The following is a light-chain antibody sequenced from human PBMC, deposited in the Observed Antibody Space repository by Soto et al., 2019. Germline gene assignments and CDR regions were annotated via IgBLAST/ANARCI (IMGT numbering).Light chain of an antibody. J-gene: IGKJ2*01. V-gene: IGKV3-15*01. CDR3: QQYNNWPPYT. Sequence: EVVMTQSPATLSASPGERVILSCRASQNIGSNLAWYQQRPGQAPRLLMYGASTRATETPARFSGSGSATDFTLTSSSLQPEDFAVYYCQQYNNWPPYTFGQGTKLEIK. CDR1: QNIGSN. CDR2: GAS.